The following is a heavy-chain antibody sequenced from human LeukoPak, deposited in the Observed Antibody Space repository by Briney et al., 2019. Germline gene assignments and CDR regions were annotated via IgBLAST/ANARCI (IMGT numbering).Heavy chain of an antibody. CDR2: ISSSSSTI. V-gene: IGHV3-48*01. CDR1: GFTFSSYS. CDR3: ARDIIAAAVGSWFDP. J-gene: IGHJ5*02. Sequence: PGGSLRLSCAASGFTFSSYSMNWVRQAPGKGLEWVSYISSSSSTIYYADSVKGRFTISRDNAKNSLYLQMNSLRAEDTAVYYCARDIIAAAVGSWFDPWGQGTLVTVSS. D-gene: IGHD6-13*01.